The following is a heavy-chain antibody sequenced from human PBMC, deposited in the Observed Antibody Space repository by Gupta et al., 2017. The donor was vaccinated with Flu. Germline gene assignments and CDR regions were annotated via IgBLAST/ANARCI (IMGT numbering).Heavy chain of an antibody. Sequence: QVQLVQSGAEVKKPGASVKVSCKASGYTFTSYYMHWVRQAPGQGLEWMGIINPSGGSTSHAQKFQGRVTMTRDTSTSTVYMELSSLRSEDTAVDYCARVPIKAGYSSGWYVRGPLDYWGQGTLVTVSS. CDR1: GYTFTSYY. CDR2: INPSGGST. V-gene: IGHV1-46*01. CDR3: ARVPIKAGYSSGWYVRGPLDY. J-gene: IGHJ4*02. D-gene: IGHD6-19*01.